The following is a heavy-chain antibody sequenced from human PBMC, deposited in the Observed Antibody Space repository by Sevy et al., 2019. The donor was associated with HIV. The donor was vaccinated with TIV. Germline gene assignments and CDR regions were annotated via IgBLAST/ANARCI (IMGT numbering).Heavy chain of an antibody. Sequence: GGSLRLSCAASGFTFSSYEMNWVRQAPGKGLEWLSYISNSGTTISYSYSVRGRFTISRDNARNSLYLQMNSLRAEDTAVYYCARDLPPSATTVAHFDYWGQGTLVTVSS. CDR3: ARDLPPSATTVAHFDY. CDR1: GFTFSSYE. CDR2: ISNSGTTI. V-gene: IGHV3-48*03. D-gene: IGHD4-17*01. J-gene: IGHJ4*02.